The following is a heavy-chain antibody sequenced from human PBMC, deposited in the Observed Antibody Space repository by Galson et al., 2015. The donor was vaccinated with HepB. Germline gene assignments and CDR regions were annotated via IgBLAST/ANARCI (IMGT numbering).Heavy chain of an antibody. CDR1: GFTFSSHW. J-gene: IGHJ4*02. CDR3: ATGGYFDY. V-gene: IGHV3-7*03. CDR2: IKQDGREK. D-gene: IGHD1-14*01. Sequence: SLRLSCAASGFTFSSHWMSWVRQAPGKGLEWVANIKQDGREKYYVDSVKGRFTISRDNAKNSLYLQMNSLRAEDTAVYYCATGGYFDYWGQGTLVTVSS.